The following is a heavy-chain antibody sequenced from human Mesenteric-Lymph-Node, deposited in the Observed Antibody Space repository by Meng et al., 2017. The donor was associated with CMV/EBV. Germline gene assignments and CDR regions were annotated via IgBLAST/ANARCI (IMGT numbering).Heavy chain of an antibody. J-gene: IGHJ6*02. V-gene: IGHV5-51*01. CDR1: GYSFSSYW. CDR2: ISPGDSDT. Sequence: GESLKISCKGSGYSFSSYWIGWVRQMPGKGLEWMGIISPGDSDTRYSPSFQGQVTISADKSISTAYLQWNSLTASDTAMYYCARQRLSTAIPYGVDVWGQGTTVTVSS. D-gene: IGHD2-2*02. CDR3: ARQRLSTAIPYGVDV.